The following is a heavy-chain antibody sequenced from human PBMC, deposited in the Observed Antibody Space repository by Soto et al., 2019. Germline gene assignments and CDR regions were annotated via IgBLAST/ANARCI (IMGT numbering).Heavy chain of an antibody. V-gene: IGHV3-33*01. D-gene: IGHD6-6*01. CDR1: GFTFSSYG. CDR2: IWYDGSNK. CDR3: ASTFEYSSSSGAAFDI. Sequence: GGSLRLSCAASGFTFSSYGMHWVRQAPGKGLEWVAVIWYDGSNKYYADSVKGRFTISRDNSKNTLYLQMNSLRAEDTAVYYCASTFEYSSSSGAAFDIWGQGTMVTVSS. J-gene: IGHJ3*02.